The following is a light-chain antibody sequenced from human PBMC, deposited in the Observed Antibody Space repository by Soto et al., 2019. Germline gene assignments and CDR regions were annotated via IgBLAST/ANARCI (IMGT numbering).Light chain of an antibody. CDR3: SSYAGNNNVV. V-gene: IGLV2-8*01. J-gene: IGLJ2*01. Sequence: SALTQPPSASGSPGQSVTISCTGTSSDVGDYKFVSWYQQHPGKAPKLLIYEVSRRPSGVPDRFSGSKSGNTASLTVSGLQAEDEADYYCSSYAGNNNVVFGGGTQLTVL. CDR1: SSDVGDYKF. CDR2: EVS.